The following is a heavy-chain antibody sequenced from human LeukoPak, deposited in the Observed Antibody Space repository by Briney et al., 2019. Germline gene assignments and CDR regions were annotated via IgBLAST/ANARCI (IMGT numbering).Heavy chain of an antibody. V-gene: IGHV3-23*01. D-gene: IGHD1-14*01. J-gene: IGHJ5*02. CDR2: INGSGGST. CDR3: AKKYNTGLDP. Sequence: GGSLRLSCAASGFTFSSYAMSWVRQAPGKGLEWVSYINGSGGSTYYADSVKGRFTISRDNFKNTLYLQMNSLRAEDTAVYYCAKKYNTGLDPWGQGTLVTVSS. CDR1: GFTFSSYA.